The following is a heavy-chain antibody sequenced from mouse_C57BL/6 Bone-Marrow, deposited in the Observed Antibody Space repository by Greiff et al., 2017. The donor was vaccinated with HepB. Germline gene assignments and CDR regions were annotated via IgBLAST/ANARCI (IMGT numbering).Heavy chain of an antibody. D-gene: IGHD1-1*01. CDR1: GFNIKDDY. Sequence: VQLQQSGAELVRPGASVKLSCTASGFNIKDDYMHWVKQRPEQGLEWIGWIDPENGDTEYASKFQGKATITADTSSNTAYLQLSSLTSEDTAVYYCTTSYGSSLYYFDYWGQGTTRTVAS. CDR2: IDPENGDT. V-gene: IGHV14-4*01. J-gene: IGHJ2*01. CDR3: TTSYGSSLYYFDY.